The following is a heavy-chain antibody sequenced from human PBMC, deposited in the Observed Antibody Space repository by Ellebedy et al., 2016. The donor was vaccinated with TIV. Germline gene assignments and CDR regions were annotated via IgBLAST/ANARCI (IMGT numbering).Heavy chain of an antibody. J-gene: IGHJ6*02. CDR1: GFTFGSYH. D-gene: IGHD3-9*01. CDR3: ARKGRYFDWFEDYHYGMDV. CDR2: ISTTSETI. Sequence: GESQKISCAASGFTFGSYHMNWVRQAPGTGLEWISHISTTSETIYYSDSVKGRFTISRDNFKNTLYLQMNSLRAEDTAVYHCARKGRYFDWFEDYHYGMDVWGQGTTVTVSS. V-gene: IGHV3-48*01.